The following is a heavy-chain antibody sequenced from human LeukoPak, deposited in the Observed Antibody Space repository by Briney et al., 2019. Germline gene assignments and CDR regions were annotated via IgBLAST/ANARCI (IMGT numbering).Heavy chain of an antibody. CDR1: GGTFTSYA. D-gene: IGHD2-15*01. CDR2: IIPIFGTA. CDR3: ARSIVVVVAATHYYYGMDV. V-gene: IGHV1-69*06. J-gene: IGHJ6*04. Sequence: GSSVKVSCKASGGTFTSYAISWVRQAPGQGLECMGGIIPIFGTANYAQKFQGRVTITADKSTSTAYMELSSLRSEDTAVYYCARSIVVVVAATHYYYGMDVWGKGTTVTVSS.